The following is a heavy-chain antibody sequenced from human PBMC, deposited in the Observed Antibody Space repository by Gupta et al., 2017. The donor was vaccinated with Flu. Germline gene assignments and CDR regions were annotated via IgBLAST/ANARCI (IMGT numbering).Heavy chain of an antibody. CDR3: AKPTSGDYADY. CDR1: GFTFSDYA. J-gene: IGHJ4*02. D-gene: IGHD4-17*01. CDR2: ISLSGGDT. Sequence: EVHLLESGGGLVQPGGSLRLSCAASGFTFSDYAMTWVRQAPGKGLEWVSSISLSGGDTYYAVSVKGRFTIPRDNSKNTLYLQMNSLRADDTAVYYCAKPTSGDYADYWGQGTLVSVSS. V-gene: IGHV3-23*01.